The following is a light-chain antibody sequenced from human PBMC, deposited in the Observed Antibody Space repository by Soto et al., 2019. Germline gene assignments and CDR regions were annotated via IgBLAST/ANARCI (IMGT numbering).Light chain of an antibody. CDR1: SSNLGAGYD. V-gene: IGLV1-40*01. CDR2: GNR. CDR3: QAYDYSLTASV. J-gene: IGLJ3*02. Sequence: QSVRTQPPSVSGAPGQRVTLSCTGYSSNLGAGYDVHWYKQVPGAAPKLVIFGNRNRPSGVPERFSGSKSGTSASLAITGLQAEDEADYYCQAYDYSLTASVFGGGTKLTVL.